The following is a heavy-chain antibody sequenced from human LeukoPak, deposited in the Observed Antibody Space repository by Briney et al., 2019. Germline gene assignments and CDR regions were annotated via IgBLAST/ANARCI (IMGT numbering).Heavy chain of an antibody. CDR3: AGGISAAGTVIDY. V-gene: IGHV3-74*01. CDR1: GFTFSSYW. Sequence: GGSLRLSCAASGFTFSSYWMHWVRQAPGKGLVWVSRINSDGSSTTYADSVKGRFTISRDNAKNTLSLQMNSLRAEDTAVYYCAGGISAAGTVIDYWGQGTLVTVSS. J-gene: IGHJ4*02. CDR2: INSDGSST. D-gene: IGHD6-13*01.